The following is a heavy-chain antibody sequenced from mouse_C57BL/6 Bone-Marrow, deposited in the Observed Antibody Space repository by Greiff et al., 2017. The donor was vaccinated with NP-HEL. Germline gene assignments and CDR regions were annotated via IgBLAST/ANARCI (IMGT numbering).Heavy chain of an antibody. CDR3: ARHGDYFGSSYGYFDV. D-gene: IGHD1-1*01. Sequence: QVQLQQSGAELVKPGASVKLSCKASGYTFTEYTIHWVKQRSGQGLEWIGWFYPGSGSIKYNEKFKDKATLTADKSSSTAYMDLSRLTSEDSAVYFWARHGDYFGSSYGYFDVWGTGTTVTVSS. V-gene: IGHV1-62-2*01. CDR1: GYTFTEYT. CDR2: FYPGSGSI. J-gene: IGHJ1*03.